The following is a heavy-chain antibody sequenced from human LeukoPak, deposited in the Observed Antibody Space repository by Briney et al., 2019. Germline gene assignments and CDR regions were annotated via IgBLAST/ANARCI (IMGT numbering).Heavy chain of an antibody. Sequence: ASVKVSCKASGYTFTSYAMHWVRQAPGQRLEWMGWINAGNGNTKYSQEFQGRVTITRDTSASTAYMELSSLRSEDMAVYYCARDQGAYGDLDAFDIWGQGTMVTVSS. V-gene: IGHV1-3*03. D-gene: IGHD4-17*01. CDR1: GYTFTSYA. J-gene: IGHJ3*02. CDR3: ARDQGAYGDLDAFDI. CDR2: INAGNGNT.